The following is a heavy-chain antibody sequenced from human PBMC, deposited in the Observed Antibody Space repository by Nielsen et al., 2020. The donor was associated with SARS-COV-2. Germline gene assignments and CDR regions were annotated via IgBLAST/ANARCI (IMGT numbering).Heavy chain of an antibody. D-gene: IGHD6-13*01. J-gene: IGHJ6*02. CDR3: ASLAAAGEDYYYYGMDV. Sequence: SLRLSCAASGFTFDDYAMHWVRQAPGKGLEWVSGISWNSGSIGYADSVKGRFTISRDNAKNSLYLQMNSLRAEDTALYYCASLAAAGEDYYYYGMDVWGQGTTVTVSS. V-gene: IGHV3-9*01. CDR2: ISWNSGSI. CDR1: GFTFDDYA.